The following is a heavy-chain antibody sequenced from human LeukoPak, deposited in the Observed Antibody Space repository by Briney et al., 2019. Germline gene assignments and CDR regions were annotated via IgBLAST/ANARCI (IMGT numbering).Heavy chain of an antibody. D-gene: IGHD1-26*01. CDR3: ASIVGATEFDY. Sequence: GGSLRLSCAASGFTFSSYSMNWVRQAPGKGLEWVSSISSSSSYIYYADSAKGRFTISRDNAKNSLYLQMNSLRAEDTAVYYCASIVGATEFDYWGQGTLVTVSS. CDR2: ISSSSSYI. J-gene: IGHJ4*02. V-gene: IGHV3-21*01. CDR1: GFTFSSYS.